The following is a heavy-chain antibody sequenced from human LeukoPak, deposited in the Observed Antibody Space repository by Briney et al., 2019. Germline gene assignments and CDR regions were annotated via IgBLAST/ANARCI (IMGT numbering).Heavy chain of an antibody. CDR1: GYTFSGYH. D-gene: IGHD2-21*02. Sequence: GASVKVSCKASGYTFSGYHMHWVRQAPGQGLEWMGWINPNSGGTSYAQKFQGRVTMTRDTSISTVYMELSSLRSDDTALYYCARNFCGGDCSRASYFDYWGQGTLVAVSS. V-gene: IGHV1-2*02. J-gene: IGHJ4*02. CDR3: ARNFCGGDCSRASYFDY. CDR2: INPNSGGT.